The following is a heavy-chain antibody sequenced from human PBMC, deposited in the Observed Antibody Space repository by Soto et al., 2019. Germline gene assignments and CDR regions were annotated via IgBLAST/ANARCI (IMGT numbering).Heavy chain of an antibody. CDR1: GFTFSSYS. V-gene: IGHV3-21*01. CDR3: ARDPHIAAAASSF. Sequence: GGSLRLSCAASGFTFSSYSMNWVRQAPGKGLEWVSSISSSSSYIYYADSVKGRFTISRDNAKNSLYLQMNSLRAEDTAVYYCARDPHIAAAASSFWGQGTLVTVSS. CDR2: ISSSSSYI. J-gene: IGHJ4*02. D-gene: IGHD6-13*01.